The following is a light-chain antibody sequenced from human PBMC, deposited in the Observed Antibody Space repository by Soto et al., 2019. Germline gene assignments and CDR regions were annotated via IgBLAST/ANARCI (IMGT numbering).Light chain of an antibody. CDR2: DVN. Sequence: QSVLTQPASVSGSPGQSITFSCTGTSSDVGSYDYVSWHQQHPGKAPKLIIYDVNNRPSGVPSRFSGSKSGNTASLIISWLQTEDEADYYCCAYSTSGTHVFGTG. CDR3: CAYSTSGTHV. V-gene: IGLV2-14*03. J-gene: IGLJ1*01. CDR1: SSDVGSYDY.